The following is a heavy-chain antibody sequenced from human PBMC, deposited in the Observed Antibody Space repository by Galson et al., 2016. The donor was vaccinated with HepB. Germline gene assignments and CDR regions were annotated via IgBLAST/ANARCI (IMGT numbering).Heavy chain of an antibody. CDR1: GFSFHDYA. CDR3: VKGKERGVHRYFDY. CDR2: ITWRGGSR. J-gene: IGHJ4*02. V-gene: IGHV3-9*01. Sequence: SLRLSCAASGFSFHDYAMHWVRQAPGKGLEWVAGITWRGGSRSYADSVKGRVTISRDDSKNTLHLEMNSLRAEDTALYYCVKGKERGVHRYFDYWGQGTLVTVSS. D-gene: IGHD3-16*02.